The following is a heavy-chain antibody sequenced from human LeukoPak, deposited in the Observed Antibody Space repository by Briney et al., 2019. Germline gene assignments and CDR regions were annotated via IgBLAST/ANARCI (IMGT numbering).Heavy chain of an antibody. Sequence: KPSETLSLICAVYGVSFSDYYWNWIRQSPGKGLEWIGEINHSGSTRYNPSLTGRVTISVDTSKNQFSLKLSSVTAADTAVYYCARGVDDAADGADCFDPWGQGTLVTVSS. CDR1: GVSFSDYY. V-gene: IGHV4-34*01. J-gene: IGHJ5*02. CDR2: INHSGST. CDR3: ARGVDDAADGADCFDP. D-gene: IGHD3-16*01.